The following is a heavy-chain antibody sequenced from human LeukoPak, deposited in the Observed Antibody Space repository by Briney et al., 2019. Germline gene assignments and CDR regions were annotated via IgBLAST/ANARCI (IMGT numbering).Heavy chain of an antibody. CDR2: IRYDGSNK. J-gene: IGHJ4*02. CDR3: AKRGISSGWYFDY. Sequence: GGSLRLFCAASGATFSSYDMHWVRQAPGRGLEWVAFIRYDGSNKYYADSVKARFTISRDNSKNTLYLQMNSLRAEDTAVYYCAKRGISSGWYFDYWGQGTLVTVSS. V-gene: IGHV3-30*02. CDR1: GATFSSYD. D-gene: IGHD6-19*01.